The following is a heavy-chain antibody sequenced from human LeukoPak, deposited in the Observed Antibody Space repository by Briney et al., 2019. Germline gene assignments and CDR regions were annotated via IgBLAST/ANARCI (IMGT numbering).Heavy chain of an antibody. CDR2: MWYDGSNK. CDR1: GFTFSNYG. CDR3: AREMATTDAIDI. J-gene: IGHJ3*02. D-gene: IGHD5-24*01. V-gene: IGHV3-33*01. Sequence: GGSLRLSCAASGFTFSNYGMHWVRQAPGKGLEWVAVMWYDGSNKYYADSVKGLFIISRDNSKNTLYLQMNSLRAENTAVYYCAREMATTDAIDIWGQGTMVTVSS.